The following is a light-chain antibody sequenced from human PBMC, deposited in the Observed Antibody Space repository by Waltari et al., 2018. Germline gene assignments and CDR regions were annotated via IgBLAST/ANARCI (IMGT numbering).Light chain of an antibody. V-gene: IGLV3-25*03. CDR3: QSADSTGTYWV. Sequence: SYEVTQPPSVSVSLGPTARITCSGDSLPTQFVYGYQQKQCQAPVLMIYKASERSSGIPELFSGSSSGTTATLTISGAQAEDEAEYHCQSADSTGTYWVFGGGTKLTVL. J-gene: IGLJ3*02. CDR1: SLPTQF. CDR2: KAS.